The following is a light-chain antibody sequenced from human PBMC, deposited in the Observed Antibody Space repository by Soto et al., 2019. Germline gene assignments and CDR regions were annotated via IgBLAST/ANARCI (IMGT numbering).Light chain of an antibody. Sequence: DIQMTQSPSSLSASVGDRVTITCRASQSISAHLNWYQLKPGKAPKLLIYTASTLQSGVPSRFRGSGSGTVFTLAIDGLQPDDFATYYCQQNHETPWTFGQGTRVVF. V-gene: IGKV1-39*01. J-gene: IGKJ1*01. CDR2: TAS. CDR1: QSISAH. CDR3: QQNHETPWT.